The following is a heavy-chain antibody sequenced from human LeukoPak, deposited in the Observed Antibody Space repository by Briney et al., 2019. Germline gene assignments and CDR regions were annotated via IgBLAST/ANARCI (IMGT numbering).Heavy chain of an antibody. Sequence: HPGRSLRLSCAASAFTFRAYGMHWVRQAPGKGLEWVAVISHDANNRYYADSVKGRFTISRDNSKNTLYLQMNSLRAEDTAVYYCARGCGLHLSPASSYYDSRCRYFDDWGQGTLVTVSS. V-gene: IGHV3-30*03. D-gene: IGHD3-22*01. CDR1: AFTFRAYG. CDR3: ARGCGLHLSPASSYYDSRCRYFDD. J-gene: IGHJ4*02. CDR2: ISHDANNR.